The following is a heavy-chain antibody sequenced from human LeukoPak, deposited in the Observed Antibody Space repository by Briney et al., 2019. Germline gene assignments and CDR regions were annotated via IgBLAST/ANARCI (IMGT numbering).Heavy chain of an antibody. CDR2: ITASGANT. J-gene: IGHJ4*02. Sequence: GGSLRLSCAASGFTFSTYAMSWVRQAPGKGLEWVSAITASGANTYYADSVEGRFTISRDNSKNTLYLQMNSLRAEDTAVYYCARRYCSGGSCYYGYWGQGTLVTVSS. CDR1: GFTFSTYA. V-gene: IGHV3-23*01. D-gene: IGHD2-15*01. CDR3: ARRYCSGGSCYYGY.